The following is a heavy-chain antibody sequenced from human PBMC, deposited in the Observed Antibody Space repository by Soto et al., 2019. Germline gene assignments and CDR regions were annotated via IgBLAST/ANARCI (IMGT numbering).Heavy chain of an antibody. CDR3: ARILTVTTTSDAFGV. V-gene: IGHV3-11*01. D-gene: IGHD4-17*01. J-gene: IGHJ3*01. CDR1: GFTFSDYY. Sequence: QVQLVESGGGLVKPGGSLRLSCAASGFTFSDYYMSWIRQAPGKGLEWVSVISISSTTIYYADSVKGRFTISRDNAKNSLFRQMNSLRAEDTAVYYCARILTVTTTSDAFGVWGQGTMVTVS. CDR2: ISISSTTI.